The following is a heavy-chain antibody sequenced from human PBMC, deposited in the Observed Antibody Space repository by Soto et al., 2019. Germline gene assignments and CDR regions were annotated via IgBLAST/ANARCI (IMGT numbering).Heavy chain of an antibody. V-gene: IGHV4-34*01. CDR1: GGSFSGYY. D-gene: IGHD5-18*01. J-gene: IGHJ4*02. CDR2: INHSGST. Sequence: SETLSLTCAVYGGSFSGYYWSWIRQPPGKGLEWIGEINHSGSTNYNPSLKSRVTISVDTSKNQFSLKLSSVTAADTAVYYCARGYSLAPFDYWGQGTLVTVSS. CDR3: ARGYSLAPFDY.